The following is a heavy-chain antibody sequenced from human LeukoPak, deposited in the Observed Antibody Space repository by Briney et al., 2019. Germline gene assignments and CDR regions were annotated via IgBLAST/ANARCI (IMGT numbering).Heavy chain of an antibody. CDR3: AKDRCSNGIGCYYYYMDV. CDR2: ISYDGSNK. D-gene: IGHD2-8*01. CDR1: GFTFSSYA. J-gene: IGHJ6*03. Sequence: GGSLRLSCAASGFTFSSYAMHWVRQAPGEGLEWVAVISYDGSNKYYADSVKGRFSISRDSSKNILYLQMNSLRAEDTAVYYCAKDRCSNGIGCYYYYMDVWGKGTTVTISS. V-gene: IGHV3-30*04.